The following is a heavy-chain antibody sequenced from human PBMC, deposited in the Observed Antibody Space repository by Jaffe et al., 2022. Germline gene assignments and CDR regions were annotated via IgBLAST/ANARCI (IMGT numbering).Heavy chain of an antibody. V-gene: IGHV1-69*01. D-gene: IGHD4-4*01. J-gene: IGHJ6*03. Sequence: QVQLVQSGAEVKKPGSSVKVSCKASGGTFSSYAISWVRQAPGQGLEWMGGIIPIFGTANYAQKFQGRVTITADESTSTAYMELSSLRSEDTAVYYCARGPLPPRTVTPDYYYYYYMDVWGKGTTVTVSS. CDR3: ARGPLPPRTVTPDYYYYYYMDV. CDR2: IIPIFGTA. CDR1: GGTFSSYA.